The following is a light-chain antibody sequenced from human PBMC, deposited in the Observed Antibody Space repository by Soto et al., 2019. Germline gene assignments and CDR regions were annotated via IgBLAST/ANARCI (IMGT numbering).Light chain of an antibody. Sequence: EIVLTQSPATLSLSPGESATLSCRASESVGSYLAWYQQRPGQAPRLLIYGASSRATGIPDRFSGSGSGTDFTLTISNLEPEDVAVYYCQQYDTSPQTFGQGTKVDIK. V-gene: IGKV3-20*01. J-gene: IGKJ1*01. CDR3: QQYDTSPQT. CDR1: ESVGSY. CDR2: GAS.